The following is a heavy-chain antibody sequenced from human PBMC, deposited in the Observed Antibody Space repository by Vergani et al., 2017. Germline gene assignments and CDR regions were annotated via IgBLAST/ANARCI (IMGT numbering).Heavy chain of an antibody. J-gene: IGHJ3*02. Sequence: QVQLVQSGAEVKKPGSSVKVPCKVFGGPFSSYATSWVRQAPGQGLEWMGGIIPIFGTANYAQKFKGRVTITADESTSTAYMELCSLRSEDTAVYYCARDRRIMGITETWDAFDIWGQGTMVTVSS. CDR3: ARDRRIMGITETWDAFDI. D-gene: IGHD1-20*01. CDR1: GGPFSSYA. V-gene: IGHV1-69*01. CDR2: IIPIFGTA.